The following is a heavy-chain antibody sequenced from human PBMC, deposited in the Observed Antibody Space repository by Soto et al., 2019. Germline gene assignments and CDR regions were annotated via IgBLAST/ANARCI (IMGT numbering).Heavy chain of an antibody. J-gene: IGHJ6*02. CDR3: ARPARRHGGSSSSFYYYGMDV. CDR2: LYPGDSNI. V-gene: IGHV5-51*01. Sequence: PGESLKISCRGSGYSFSNSWIGWVRQMPGKGLELMGILYPGDSNIRYSPSFQGQVTISADKSISTAYLQWSSLKASDTAMYYCARPARRHGGSSSSFYYYGMDVWGQGTTVTVSS. D-gene: IGHD6-6*01. CDR1: GYSFSNSW.